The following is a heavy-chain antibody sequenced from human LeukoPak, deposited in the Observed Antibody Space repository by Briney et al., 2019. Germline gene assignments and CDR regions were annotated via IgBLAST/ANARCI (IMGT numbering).Heavy chain of an antibody. CDR1: GFTFSSYA. V-gene: IGHV3-23*01. J-gene: IGHJ6*02. D-gene: IGHD3-10*01. Sequence: GGSLRLSCAASGFTFSSYAMSWVRQAPGKGLEWVSAISGSGGSTYYADSVKGRFTISRDNSKNTLYLQMNSLRAEDTAVYYCAKDGSWFDYYGMDVWGQGTTVTVSS. CDR3: AKDGSWFDYYGMDV. CDR2: ISGSGGST.